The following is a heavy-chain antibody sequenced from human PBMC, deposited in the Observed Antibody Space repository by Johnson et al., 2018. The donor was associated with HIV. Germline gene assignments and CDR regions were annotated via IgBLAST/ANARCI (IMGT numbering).Heavy chain of an antibody. CDR2: ISYDGSDK. CDR1: GFTFSSYA. D-gene: IGHD1-7*01. Sequence: QVQLVESGGGVVQPGRSLRLSCAASGFTFSSYAMHWVRQAPAKGLEWVAVISYDGSDKYYADSVKGRFTISRDNSKNTLYLQMNSLRAEDTAVYYCARDRIPYNWNYEGDAFDIWGQGTMVTVSS. V-gene: IGHV3-30*04. J-gene: IGHJ3*02. CDR3: ARDRIPYNWNYEGDAFDI.